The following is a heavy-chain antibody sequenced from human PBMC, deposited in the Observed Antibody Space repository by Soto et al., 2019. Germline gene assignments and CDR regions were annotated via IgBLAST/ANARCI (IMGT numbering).Heavy chain of an antibody. CDR2: ISYDGSNK. V-gene: IGHV3-30-3*01. Sequence: QVQLVESGGGVVQPGRSLRLSCAASGFTFSSYAMHWVRQAPGKGLEWVAVISYDGSNKYYADSVKGRFTISRDNSKNTLYLKLNSLRAEDTAVYYCARAPVLAFVAAYYFDYWGQGTLVTVSS. CDR3: ARAPVLAFVAAYYFDY. D-gene: IGHD6-19*01. J-gene: IGHJ4*02. CDR1: GFTFSSYA.